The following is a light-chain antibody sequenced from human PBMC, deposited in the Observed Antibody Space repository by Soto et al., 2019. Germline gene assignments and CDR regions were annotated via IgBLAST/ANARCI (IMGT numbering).Light chain of an antibody. CDR2: DVS. Sequence: QSALTQPRSVSGSPGQSVTISCTGTSSDVGGYHYVSWYQQHPGEAPKLMIYDVSKRPSGVPDRFSASKSGNTASLTISGLQADDEADYYCCSYAGTYSYVFGAGTKLTVL. V-gene: IGLV2-11*01. J-gene: IGLJ1*01. CDR1: SSDVGGYHY. CDR3: CSYAGTYSYV.